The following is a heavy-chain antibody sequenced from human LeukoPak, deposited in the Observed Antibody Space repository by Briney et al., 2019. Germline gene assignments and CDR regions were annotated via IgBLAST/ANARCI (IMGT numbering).Heavy chain of an antibody. Sequence: GGSLRLSCVASGFTFSTYSMNWVRQAPGKGLEWVSYISSSSSTIYYADSVKGRFTISRDNAKNSLYLQMNSLRAEDTAVYYCARDEGWELPETSWGQGTMVTVSS. D-gene: IGHD1-26*01. J-gene: IGHJ3*01. CDR1: GFTFSTYS. CDR2: ISSSSSTI. CDR3: ARDEGWELPETS. V-gene: IGHV3-48*01.